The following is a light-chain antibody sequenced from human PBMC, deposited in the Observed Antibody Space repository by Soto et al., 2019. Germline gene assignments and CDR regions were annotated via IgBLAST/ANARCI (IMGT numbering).Light chain of an antibody. Sequence: EIVFTHSPATLSLSPGERATLSCRASQSVSSYLAWYQQKPGQAPRLLIYDASNRATGIPARFSGSGSGTDFTLTISSLEPEDFAVYYCQQRSNWLWTFGQGTKVDIK. J-gene: IGKJ1*01. V-gene: IGKV3-11*01. CDR2: DAS. CDR3: QQRSNWLWT. CDR1: QSVSSY.